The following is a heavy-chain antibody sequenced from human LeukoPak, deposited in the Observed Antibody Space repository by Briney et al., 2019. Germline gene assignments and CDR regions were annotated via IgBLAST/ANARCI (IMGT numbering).Heavy chain of an antibody. V-gene: IGHV4-39*01. D-gene: IGHD4-17*01. CDR2: IYYSGST. CDR3: ARTTVTPYYYFDY. Sequence: SETLSLTCTVSGGSISSSSYYWGWIRQPPGKGLEWIGSIYYSGSTYYNPSLKSRVTISVDTSKNQFSLKLSSVTAADTAVYYCARTTVTPYYYFDYWGQGTLVTVSS. CDR1: GGSISSSSYY. J-gene: IGHJ4*02.